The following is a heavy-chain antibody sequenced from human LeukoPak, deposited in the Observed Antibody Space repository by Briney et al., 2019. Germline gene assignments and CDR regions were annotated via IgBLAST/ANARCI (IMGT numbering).Heavy chain of an antibody. J-gene: IGHJ4*02. CDR3: ARVGRLDYGDYLAH. CDR1: GYTFTDYY. CDR2: INTNTGSP. V-gene: IGHV7-4-1*02. D-gene: IGHD4-17*01. Sequence: ASVKVSCKTSGYTFTDYYIHWVRQAPGRGLEWMGWINTNTGSPTYAQAFAGRFVFSLDTSVTTAYLQISSLRSADTAVYYCARVGRLDYGDYLAHWGPGNRITVSS.